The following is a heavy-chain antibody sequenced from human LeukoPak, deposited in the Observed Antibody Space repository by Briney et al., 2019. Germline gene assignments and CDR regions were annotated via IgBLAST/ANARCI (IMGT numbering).Heavy chain of an antibody. J-gene: IGHJ4*02. CDR2: VYYSGLT. CDR3: SVAGTMGLFDY. V-gene: IGHV4-61*01. CDR1: GGSVSSGSHY. D-gene: IGHD6-19*01. Sequence: SETLSLTCTVSGGSVSSGSHYWSWIRQPPGKGLEWIGYVYYSGLTNYSPSLKSRVTISLDTPKNQFSLKLSSVTAADTAVYYCSVAGTMGLFDYWGQGTLVTVSS.